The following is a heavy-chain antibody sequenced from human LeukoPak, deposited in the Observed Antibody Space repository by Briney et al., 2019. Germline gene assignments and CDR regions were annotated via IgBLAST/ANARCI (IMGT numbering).Heavy chain of an antibody. Sequence: LSLTCAVYGGSFSGYYWSWIRQPPGKGLEWVSYSSSSGTTIYYAESVKGRFTISRDNAKNSLHLQMNSLRAEDTAVYYCASQDVFRYHDYWGQGTLVTVSS. J-gene: IGHJ4*02. CDR1: GGSFSGYY. D-gene: IGHD2-2*01. CDR3: ASQDVFRYHDY. V-gene: IGHV3-11*04. CDR2: SSSSGTTI.